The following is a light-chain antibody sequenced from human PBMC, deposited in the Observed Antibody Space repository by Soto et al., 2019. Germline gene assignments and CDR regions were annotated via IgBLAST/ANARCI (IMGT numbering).Light chain of an antibody. J-gene: IGLJ3*02. CDR2: EVA. CDR1: SSDVGGSNH. V-gene: IGLV2-14*01. CDR3: SSYTNRKSWV. Sequence: QSVLTQPASVTGSPGQSITISCTGTSSDVGGSNHVSWYQHSPGTTPKLIIYEVANRPSGISDRFSASKSGNTASLIISGLQPEDEANYYCSSYTNRKSWVFGGGTKLTVL.